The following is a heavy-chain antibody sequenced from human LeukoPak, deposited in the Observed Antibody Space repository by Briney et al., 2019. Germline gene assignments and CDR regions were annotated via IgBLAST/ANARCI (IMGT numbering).Heavy chain of an antibody. CDR2: IYYSGST. Sequence: SETLSLTCGVSGGSVSSGSYYWSWIRQPPGKGLEWIGYIYYSGSTNYNPSLKSRVTISVDTSKNQFSLKLSSVTAADTAMYYCAREVVTQGVDYWGQGTLVTVSS. D-gene: IGHD4-23*01. V-gene: IGHV4-61*01. CDR1: GGSVSSGSYY. J-gene: IGHJ4*02. CDR3: AREVVTQGVDY.